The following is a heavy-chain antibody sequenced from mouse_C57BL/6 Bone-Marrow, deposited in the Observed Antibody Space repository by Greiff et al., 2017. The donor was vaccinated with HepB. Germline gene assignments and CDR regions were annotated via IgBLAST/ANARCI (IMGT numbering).Heavy chain of an antibody. Sequence: QVQLQQSGAELARPGASVKLSCKASGYTFTSYGISWVKQRTGQGLEWIGEIYPRSGNTYYNEKFKGKATLTADKSSSTAYMELRSLTSEDSAVYFCARDDYYGSSYRFAYWGQGTLVTVSA. V-gene: IGHV1-81*01. CDR1: GYTFTSYG. CDR3: ARDDYYGSSYRFAY. D-gene: IGHD1-1*01. CDR2: IYPRSGNT. J-gene: IGHJ3*01.